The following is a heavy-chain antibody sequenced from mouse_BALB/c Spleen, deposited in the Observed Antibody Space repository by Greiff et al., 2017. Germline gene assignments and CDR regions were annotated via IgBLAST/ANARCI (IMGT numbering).Heavy chain of an antibody. D-gene: IGHD1-1*01. Sequence: DVKLQESGPGLVKPSQSLSLTCTVTGYSITSDYAWNWIRQFPGNKLEWMGYISYSGSTSYNPSLKSRISITRDTSKNQFFLQLNSVTTEDTATYYCARWYYGSSYYAMDYWGQGTSVTVSS. V-gene: IGHV3-2*02. J-gene: IGHJ4*01. CDR2: ISYSGST. CDR3: ARWYYGSSYYAMDY. CDR1: GYSITSDYA.